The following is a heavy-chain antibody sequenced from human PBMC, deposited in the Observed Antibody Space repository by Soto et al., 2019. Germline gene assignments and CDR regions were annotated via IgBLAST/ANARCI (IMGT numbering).Heavy chain of an antibody. CDR1: GFTFSRYD. J-gene: IGHJ1*01. D-gene: IGHD6-19*01. CDR2: IWYDGSNK. CDR3: ARGGRGWYTDFQH. V-gene: IGHV3-33*01. Sequence: GGSLRLSCAASGFTFSRYDMHWVRQAPGKGLEWVAVIWYDGSNKYYADPVKGRFTISRDNSKNTLYVQMNSLRVEDTAVYYCARGGRGWYTDFQHWGQGALVTVSS.